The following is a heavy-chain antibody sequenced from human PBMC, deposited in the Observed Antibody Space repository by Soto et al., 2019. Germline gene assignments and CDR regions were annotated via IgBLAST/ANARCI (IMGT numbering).Heavy chain of an antibody. Sequence: EVQLVESGGGLVQPGGSLKLSCAASGFIFSDSALHWVRQASGKGLEWVGRIRRKANNYATTYAASVEGRFAISRDDSKNTAYLQMNSLKTEDTAVYYCASRRCSSASCGPGLFDSWGQGTLVTVSS. CDR1: GFIFSDSA. J-gene: IGHJ4*02. V-gene: IGHV3-73*02. D-gene: IGHD2-2*01. CDR2: IRRKANNYAT. CDR3: ASRRCSSASCGPGLFDS.